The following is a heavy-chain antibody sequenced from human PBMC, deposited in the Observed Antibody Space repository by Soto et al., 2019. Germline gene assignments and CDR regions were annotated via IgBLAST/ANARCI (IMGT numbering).Heavy chain of an antibody. CDR3: AKFFVETGGSSGWPWSFHY. J-gene: IGHJ4*02. Sequence: EVQLLESGGGLVQPGGSLRLSCAASGFTFSSYAMSWVRQAPGKGLEWVSAVSGSGGTTYDADSVKGRFTISRDNTKNTLFLQMNSLRAEDTAVYYCAKFFVETGGSSGWPWSFHYWGQGTLVTVSS. D-gene: IGHD6-25*01. CDR1: GFTFSSYA. CDR2: VSGSGGTT. V-gene: IGHV3-23*01.